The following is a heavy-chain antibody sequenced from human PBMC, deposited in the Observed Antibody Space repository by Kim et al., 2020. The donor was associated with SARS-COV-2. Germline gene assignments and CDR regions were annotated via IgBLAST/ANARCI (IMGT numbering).Heavy chain of an antibody. CDR3: ARDYDILTGGYFDY. V-gene: IGHV3-30*01. D-gene: IGHD3-9*01. Sequence: AESVKGRFTISRDNSKNTLYLQMNSLRAEDTAVYYCARDYDILTGGYFDYWGQGTLVTVSS. J-gene: IGHJ4*02.